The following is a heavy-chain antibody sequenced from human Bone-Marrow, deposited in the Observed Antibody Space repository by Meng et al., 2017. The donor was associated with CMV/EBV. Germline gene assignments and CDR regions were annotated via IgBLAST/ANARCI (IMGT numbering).Heavy chain of an antibody. CDR1: GSSISSSYY. CDR3: GKENYTHRWTILGPPDY. J-gene: IGHJ4*02. Sequence: QLQLQESGPGLVKPSETLSLACPVSGSSISSSYYWGWIRQPPGKGLEWIGSIHYSGSTYYNPSLKSRVTISVDTSKNQFSLMLSSVTAADTAVYYSGKENYTHRWTILGPPDYWGQGTLVTVSS. V-gene: IGHV4-39*02. D-gene: IGHD3-3*01. CDR2: IHYSGST.